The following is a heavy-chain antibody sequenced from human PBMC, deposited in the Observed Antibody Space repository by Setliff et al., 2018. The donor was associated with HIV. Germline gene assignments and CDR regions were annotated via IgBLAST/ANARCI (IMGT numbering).Heavy chain of an antibody. CDR1: GFTFSSYA. D-gene: IGHD3-9*01. V-gene: IGHV3-72*01. CDR3: TRPYYDILTGYSDH. Sequence: GGSLRLSCAASGFTFSSYAMHWVRQAPGKGLEWVGRIRNKANSYTTEYAASVKGRFTISRDESKNSVDLQMNSLKTEDTAVYYCTRPYYDILTGYSDHWGQGILVTVSS. CDR2: IRNKANSYTT. J-gene: IGHJ4*02.